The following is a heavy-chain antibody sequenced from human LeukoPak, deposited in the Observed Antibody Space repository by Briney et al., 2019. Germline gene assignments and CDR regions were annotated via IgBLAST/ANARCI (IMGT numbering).Heavy chain of an antibody. V-gene: IGHV4-59*01. CDR1: GGSISSYY. CDR2: IYYSGST. Sequence: SETLSLTCTVSGGSISSYYWSWIRQPPGKGLEWIGYIYYSGSTNYNPSLKSRVTISVDTSKNQFSLKLSSVTAADTAVYYCARNYDFWNGKNWFDPWGQGTLVTVSS. CDR3: ARNYDFWNGKNWFDP. J-gene: IGHJ5*02. D-gene: IGHD3-3*01.